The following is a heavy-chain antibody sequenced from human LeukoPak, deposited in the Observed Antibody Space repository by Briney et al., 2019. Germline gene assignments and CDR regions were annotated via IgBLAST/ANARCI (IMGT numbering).Heavy chain of an antibody. J-gene: IGHJ4*02. CDR3: AKEAGYYDILTGYYLAYLDY. Sequence: GGSLRLSCAASGFTFSSYAMSWVRQAPGKGLEWVSAISGSGGSTYYADSVKGRFTISRDNSKNTLYLQMNTLRAEDTAVYFCAKEAGYYDILTGYYLAYLDYWGQGTLVTVSS. D-gene: IGHD3-9*01. CDR2: ISGSGGST. V-gene: IGHV3-23*01. CDR1: GFTFSSYA.